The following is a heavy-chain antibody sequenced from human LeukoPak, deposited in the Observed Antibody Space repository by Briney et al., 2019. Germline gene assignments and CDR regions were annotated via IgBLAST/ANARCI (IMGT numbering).Heavy chain of an antibody. CDR2: ISYDGSNK. D-gene: IGHD6-13*01. CDR3: AKAAAGTDAFDI. J-gene: IGHJ3*02. Sequence: GGSLRLSCAASGFTFSSYEMNWVRQAPGKGLEWVAVISYDGSNKYYADSVKGRFTISRDNSKNTLYLQMNSLRAEDTAVYYCAKAAAGTDAFDIWGQGTMVTVSS. CDR1: GFTFSSYE. V-gene: IGHV3-30*18.